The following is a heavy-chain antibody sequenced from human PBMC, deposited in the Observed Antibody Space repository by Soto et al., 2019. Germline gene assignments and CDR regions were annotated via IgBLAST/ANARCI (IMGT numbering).Heavy chain of an antibody. D-gene: IGHD1-26*01. CDR1: GYSFTSYW. CDR2: IYPGDSDK. V-gene: IGHV5-51*02. CDR3: ARHKGIVGATPEFDY. J-gene: IGHJ4*02. Sequence: PGESLKISCKGSGYSFTSYWSGWVPQVPGKGLGWMEIIYPGDSDKRYSPPFQGQVTSSADKSISTAYVQWSRLKASDTAMYYCARHKGIVGATPEFDYWGQGTLVTVSP.